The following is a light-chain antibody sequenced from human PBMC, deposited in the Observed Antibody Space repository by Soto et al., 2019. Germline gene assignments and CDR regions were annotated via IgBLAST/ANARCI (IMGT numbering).Light chain of an antibody. CDR3: QQYSVYWT. J-gene: IGKJ1*01. V-gene: IGKV3-20*01. Sequence: EIVLTQSPGILSLSPGERATLSCRASQSVSNDFLAWYQQKPGQAPRLLIYGASTRATDVPDRFSGSGSGADFTLSISRLEPEDFATYYCQQYSVYWTFGQGTKVEIK. CDR2: GAS. CDR1: QSVSNDF.